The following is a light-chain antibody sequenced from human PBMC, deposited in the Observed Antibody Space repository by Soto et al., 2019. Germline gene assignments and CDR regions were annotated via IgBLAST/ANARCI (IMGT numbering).Light chain of an antibody. J-gene: IGKJ5*01. V-gene: IGKV3-20*01. Sequence: EIVLTQSPGTLSLSPGERATLSCRASQTVSSSLAWYQQKTGQAPRLLIYDASNRATGIPARFSGSGSGTDFTLTISRLEPEDFAVYYCQQYGSSPFTFGQGTLLEI. CDR1: QTVSSS. CDR3: QQYGSSPFT. CDR2: DAS.